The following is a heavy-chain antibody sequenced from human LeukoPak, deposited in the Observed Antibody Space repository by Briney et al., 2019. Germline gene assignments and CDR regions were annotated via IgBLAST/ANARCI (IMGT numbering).Heavy chain of an antibody. V-gene: IGHV3-48*03. Sequence: GGSLRLSCAASGFTFSSYEMNWVRQAPGKGLEWVSYISSSGSTIYYADSVKGRFTISRDNAKNSLYLQMNSLRAEDTAVYYCARIPYGDYAYYFDYWGQGTLVTVSS. J-gene: IGHJ4*02. CDR3: ARIPYGDYAYYFDY. CDR1: GFTFSSYE. CDR2: ISSSGSTI. D-gene: IGHD4-17*01.